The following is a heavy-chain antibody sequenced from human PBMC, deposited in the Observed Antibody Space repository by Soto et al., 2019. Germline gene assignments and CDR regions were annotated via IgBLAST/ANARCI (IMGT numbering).Heavy chain of an antibody. CDR2: VDSFSNFI. J-gene: IGHJ6*02. Sequence: GESLKISCAASGFTFSRYAMNWVRQAPGKGLEWVAYVDSFSNFIYYADSVKGRFTISRDNAKNSLYLQMNSLRAEDTAVYYCARDNYGDYDYYYYYGMDVWGQGTTVTVSS. D-gene: IGHD4-17*01. V-gene: IGHV3-21*01. CDR1: GFTFSRYA. CDR3: ARDNYGDYDYYYYYGMDV.